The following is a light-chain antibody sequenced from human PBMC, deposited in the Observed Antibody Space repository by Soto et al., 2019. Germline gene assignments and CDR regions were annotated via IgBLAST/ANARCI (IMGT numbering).Light chain of an antibody. J-gene: IGKJ1*01. V-gene: IGKV1-39*01. Sequence: DIQMTQSPSSLSASVGDRVTITCRASQSITTYLNWYQHKPGIAPKLLIYGASSLQSGVTSRFSGSGSGTDFTLTISNLQPEDFGTYYCQQSYSTPWTFGQGTKVDIK. CDR3: QQSYSTPWT. CDR1: QSITTY. CDR2: GAS.